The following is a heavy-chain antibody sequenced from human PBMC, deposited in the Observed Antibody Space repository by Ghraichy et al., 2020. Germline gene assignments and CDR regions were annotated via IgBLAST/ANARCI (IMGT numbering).Heavy chain of an antibody. J-gene: IGHJ5*01. CDR2: MSGSGHNV. D-gene: IGHD1/OR15-1a*01. CDR3: AKDRRNSGWFDY. V-gene: IGHV3-23*01. CDR1: GFTFSTSA. Sequence: GESLNISCAASGFTFSTSAMTWVRQVPGEGLEWLSSMSGSGHNVFYADSVRGRFTISRDNSRNTLYLQMDSLRAEDTAVYYCAKDRRNSGWFDYWGQGTLVTVSS.